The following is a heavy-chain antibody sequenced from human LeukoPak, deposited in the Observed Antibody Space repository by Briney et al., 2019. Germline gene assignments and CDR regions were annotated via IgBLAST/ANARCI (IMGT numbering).Heavy chain of an antibody. CDR2: IRSNANNYAT. CDR1: GFTFSGSA. Sequence: GGSLRLSCAASGFTFSGSAMHWVRQASGKGLEWVGRIRSNANNYATAYAASVKGRFTISRDDSKNTAYLQMNSLQTEDTAVYYCAASQVGGYSYGSYFDYWGQGTLVTVSS. CDR3: AASQVGGYSYGSYFDY. J-gene: IGHJ4*02. D-gene: IGHD5-18*01. V-gene: IGHV3-73*01.